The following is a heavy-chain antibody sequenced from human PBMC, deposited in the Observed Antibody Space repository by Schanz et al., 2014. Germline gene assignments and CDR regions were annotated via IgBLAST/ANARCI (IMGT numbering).Heavy chain of an antibody. CDR2: ISGSGGST. D-gene: IGHD6-19*01. V-gene: IGHV3-23*04. Sequence: VQLVESGGGVVQPGRSLRLSCAASGFTFSSYAMTWVRQAPGMGLEWVSAISGSGGSTYYADSVKGRFTISRDNSKNTVHLQMSSLRAEDTAVYYCAASSGWHPSTDYWGQGTLVTVSS. CDR1: GFTFSSYA. CDR3: AASSGWHPSTDY. J-gene: IGHJ4*02.